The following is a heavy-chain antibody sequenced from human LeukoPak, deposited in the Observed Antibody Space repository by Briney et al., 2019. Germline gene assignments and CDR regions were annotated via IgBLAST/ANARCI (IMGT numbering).Heavy chain of an antibody. J-gene: IGHJ4*02. CDR2: ISGSGGST. D-gene: IGHD4-17*01. CDR1: GFTFSSYA. V-gene: IGHV3-23*01. Sequence: PGGSLRLSCAASGFTFSSYAMSWVRQAPGKGLEWVSAISGSGGSTYYADSVKGRFIISRDNSKNTLYLQMNSLRAEDTAVYYCAKVPGRWDGDYVDYWGQGTLVTVSS. CDR3: AKVPGRWDGDYVDY.